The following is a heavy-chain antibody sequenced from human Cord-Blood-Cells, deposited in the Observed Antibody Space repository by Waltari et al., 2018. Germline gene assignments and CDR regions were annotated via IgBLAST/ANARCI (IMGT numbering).Heavy chain of an antibody. D-gene: IGHD3-3*01. J-gene: IGHJ4*02. Sequence: QLQLQESGPGLVKPSETLSLTCTVSGGSISSRSYYWGWTRQPPGKGLEWIGSIYYSGSTYYNPSLKSRVSISVDTSKNQFSLKLSSVTAADTAVYYCASVRFLEWLLYYWGQGTLVTVSS. CDR2: IYYSGST. CDR3: ASVRFLEWLLYY. V-gene: IGHV4-39*01. CDR1: GGSISSRSYY.